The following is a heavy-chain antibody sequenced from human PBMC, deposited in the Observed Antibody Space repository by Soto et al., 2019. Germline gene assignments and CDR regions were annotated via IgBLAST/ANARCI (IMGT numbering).Heavy chain of an antibody. CDR2: ISSSSSYI. CDR1: GFTFGSYS. J-gene: IGHJ4*02. D-gene: IGHD1-26*01. CDR3: ARGIVGASLAHFDY. V-gene: IGHV3-21*01. Sequence: GGSLRLSCAASGFTFGSYSMNWVRQAPGKGLEWVSSISSSSSYIYYADSVKGRFTISRDNAKNSLYLQMNSLRAEDTAVYYCARGIVGASLAHFDYWGQGTLVTVSS.